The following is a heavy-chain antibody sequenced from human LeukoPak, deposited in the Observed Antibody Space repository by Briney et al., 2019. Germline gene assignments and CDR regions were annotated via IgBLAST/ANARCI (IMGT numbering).Heavy chain of an antibody. D-gene: IGHD6-19*01. CDR3: ARDLDIAVAGTLLTY. Sequence: GASVKVSCKASGYTFTSYGISWVRQAPGQGLEWMGWINPNSGGTNYAQKFQGRVTMTRDTSISTAYMELSSLRSEDTAVYYCARDLDIAVAGTLLTYWGQGTLVTVSS. J-gene: IGHJ4*02. CDR2: INPNSGGT. CDR1: GYTFTSYG. V-gene: IGHV1-2*02.